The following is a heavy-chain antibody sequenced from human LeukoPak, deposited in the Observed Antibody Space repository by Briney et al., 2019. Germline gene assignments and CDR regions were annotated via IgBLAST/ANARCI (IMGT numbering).Heavy chain of an antibody. D-gene: IGHD5-24*01. V-gene: IGHV1-46*01. CDR3: ATAGTWLQLIDF. CDR2: INPSGGRT. J-gene: IGHJ4*02. CDR1: GYTFTEYY. Sequence: ASVKISCKASGYTFTEYYMHWVRQAPGQGLEWMGIINPSGGRTSYAQKFQGRVTMTRDTSTSTVYMELNSLRSEDTAVYYCATAGTWLQLIDFWGQGTLVTVSS.